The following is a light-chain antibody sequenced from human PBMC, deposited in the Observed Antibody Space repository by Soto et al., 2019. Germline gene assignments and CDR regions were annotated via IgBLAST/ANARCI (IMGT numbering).Light chain of an antibody. V-gene: IGKV3-15*01. J-gene: IGKJ1*01. CDR3: QHYKFFPWT. CDR2: GAS. CDR1: QSVASA. Sequence: EVLMTQSPDILSVSPGDTAILSCRASQSVASALAWYQQRPGQPPRVITYGASVRSTGLPDRFSGSGSGTEFTLTISGLQPDDFATYYCQHYKFFPWTFGQGTRVEIK.